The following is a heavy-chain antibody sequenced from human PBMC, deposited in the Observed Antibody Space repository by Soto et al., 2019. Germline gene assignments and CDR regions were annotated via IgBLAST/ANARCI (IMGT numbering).Heavy chain of an antibody. CDR1: GFTFSSYA. J-gene: IGHJ3*02. D-gene: IGHD2-2*01. Sequence: EVHLLESGGGLVQPGGSLTLSCAASGFTFSSYAMSWVRQAPGKGLEWVSAISGRGGDSTYYADSVKGRIIISKDSSKSRVYLQLSSLRGDNTGVYYCAEELVIIGEGAFEMWGQGKRVTVSS. CDR3: AEELVIIGEGAFEM. CDR2: ISGRGGDST. V-gene: IGHV3-23*01.